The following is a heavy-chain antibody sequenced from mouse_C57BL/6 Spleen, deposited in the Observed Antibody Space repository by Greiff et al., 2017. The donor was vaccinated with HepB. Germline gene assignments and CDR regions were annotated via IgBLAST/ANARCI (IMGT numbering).Heavy chain of an antibody. CDR1: GFTFSSYA. CDR3: TRGDPYYYAMDY. V-gene: IGHV5-9-1*02. J-gene: IGHJ4*01. Sequence: EVMLVESGEGLVKPGGSLKLSCAASGFTFSSYAMSWVRQTPEKRLEWVAYISSGGDYIYYADTVKGRFTISRNNARNTLYLQMSSLKSEDTAMYYCTRGDPYYYAMDYWGQGTSVTVSS. CDR2: ISSGGDYI. D-gene: IGHD3-3*01.